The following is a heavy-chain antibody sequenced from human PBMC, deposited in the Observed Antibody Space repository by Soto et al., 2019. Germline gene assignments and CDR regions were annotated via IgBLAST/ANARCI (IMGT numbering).Heavy chain of an antibody. J-gene: IGHJ4*02. CDR2: IIPIFGTA. CDR1: GGTFSSYA. V-gene: IGHV1-69*13. CDR3: ARVVEYDFWSGYQPFDY. Sequence: SVKVSCKASGGTFSSYAISWVRQAPGQGLEWMGGIIPIFGTANYAQKFQGRVTITADESTSTAYMELSSLRSEDTAVYYCARVVEYDFWSGYQPFDYWGQGTXVTVSS. D-gene: IGHD3-3*01.